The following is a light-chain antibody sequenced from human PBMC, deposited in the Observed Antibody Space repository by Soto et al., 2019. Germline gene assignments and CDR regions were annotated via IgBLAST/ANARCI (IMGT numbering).Light chain of an antibody. CDR3: ISYTVSRSYV. Sequence: QSVLTQPGSVTGYPGQSITISCSGTSSDIGAYDHVAWFQQFPGKTPKLMIYSVSNRPTGVSHRFSGSKSCNTASLTISGLQPEDEADYYCISYTVSRSYVFGTGTKVTVL. CDR2: SVS. V-gene: IGLV2-14*01. J-gene: IGLJ1*01. CDR1: SSDIGAYDH.